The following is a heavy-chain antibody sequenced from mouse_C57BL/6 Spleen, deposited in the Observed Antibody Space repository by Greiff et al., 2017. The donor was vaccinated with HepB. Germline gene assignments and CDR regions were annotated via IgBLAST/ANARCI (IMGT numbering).Heavy chain of an antibody. J-gene: IGHJ2*01. V-gene: IGHV5-9*01. D-gene: IGHD2-1*01. CDR1: GFTFSSYT. CDR3: ARRSYYAHFDY. Sequence: EVQVVESGGGLVKPGGSLKLSCAASGFTFSSYTMSWVRQTPEKRLEWVATISGGGGNTYYPDSVKGRFTISRDNAKNTLYLQMSSLRSEDTALYYCARRSYYAHFDYWGQGTTLTVSS. CDR2: ISGGGGNT.